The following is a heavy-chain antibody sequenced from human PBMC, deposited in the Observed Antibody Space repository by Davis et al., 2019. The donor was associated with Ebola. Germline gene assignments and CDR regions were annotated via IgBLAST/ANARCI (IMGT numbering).Heavy chain of an antibody. D-gene: IGHD6-19*01. CDR2: INPSGGST. CDR3: ARGGIAVAGTSDGDYYYYGMDV. J-gene: IGHJ6*02. CDR1: GYTFTSYY. Sequence: ASVKVSCKASGYTFTSYYMHWVRQAPGQGLEWMGIINPSGGSTSYAQKFQGRVTMTRDTSISTAYMELSRLRSDDTAVYYCARGGIAVAGTSDGDYYYYGMDVWGQGTTVTVSS. V-gene: IGHV1-46*01.